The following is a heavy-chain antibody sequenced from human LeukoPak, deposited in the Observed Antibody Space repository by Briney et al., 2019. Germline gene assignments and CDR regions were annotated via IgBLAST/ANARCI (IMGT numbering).Heavy chain of an antibody. Sequence: ASVKVSCKTSGYTFTGYFMHWVRQAPGQGLEWVGWITPNNGGTKYAQKFQGRVTMTRDTSISTAYMELSRLTSDDTAVYFCARGRDIGVVNYFDYWGQGTLVTVSS. CDR1: GYTFTGYF. D-gene: IGHD2-15*01. CDR3: ARGRDIGVVNYFDY. J-gene: IGHJ4*02. V-gene: IGHV1-2*02. CDR2: ITPNNGGT.